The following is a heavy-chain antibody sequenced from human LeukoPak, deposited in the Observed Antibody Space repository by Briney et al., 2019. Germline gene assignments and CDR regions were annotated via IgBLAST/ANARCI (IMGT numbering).Heavy chain of an antibody. D-gene: IGHD3-10*01. V-gene: IGHV3-7*01. CDR2: IKQDGSEK. CDR3: ARVGLNDYGSGTYADY. CDR1: GFTFSNYW. Sequence: GGSLRLSCAASGFTFSNYWMNWVRQAPGKGLEWVANIKQDGSEKYYVDSVKGRFTISRDNAKNSLYLQMNTLRAEDTAVYYCARVGLNDYGSGTYADYWGQGTLVTVSS. J-gene: IGHJ4*02.